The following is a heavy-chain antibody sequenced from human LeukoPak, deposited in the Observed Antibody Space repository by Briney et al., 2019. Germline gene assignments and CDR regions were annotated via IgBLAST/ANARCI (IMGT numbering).Heavy chain of an antibody. J-gene: IGHJ4*02. Sequence: SETLSLTCAVYGGSFSGYYWSWIRQPPGKGLEWIGEINHSGSTNYNPSLKSRVTISVDTSKNQFSLKLSSVTAADTAVYYCAREDYYGSGGNWGQGTLVTVSS. CDR3: AREDYYGSGGN. V-gene: IGHV4-34*01. CDR2: INHSGST. CDR1: GGSFSGYY. D-gene: IGHD3-10*01.